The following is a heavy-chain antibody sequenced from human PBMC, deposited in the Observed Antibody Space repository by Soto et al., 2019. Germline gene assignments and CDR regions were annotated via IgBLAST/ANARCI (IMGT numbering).Heavy chain of an antibody. Sequence: SETLSLTCAVSGGSISSGGYSWSWIRQPPGKGLEWIGYIYHSGSTYYNPSLKSRVTISVDRSKNQFPLKLSSVTAADTAVYYCARGSGGDDYSNYFDYWGQGPLVTVSS. CDR3: ARGSGGDDYSNYFDY. V-gene: IGHV4-30-2*01. J-gene: IGHJ4*02. CDR1: GGSISSGGYS. CDR2: IYHSGST. D-gene: IGHD4-4*01.